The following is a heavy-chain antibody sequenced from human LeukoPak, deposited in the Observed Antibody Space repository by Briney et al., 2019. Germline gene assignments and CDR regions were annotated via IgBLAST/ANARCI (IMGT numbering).Heavy chain of an antibody. J-gene: IGHJ4*02. Sequence: ASVKVSCKASGYTFTSYDINWVRQATGQGLEWMGWMNPNSGNTGYAQKFQGRVTMTRNTSISTAYMELSSLRSEDTAVYYCARGHPLHTYYDFRSGYYTGCDYWGQGTLVTVSS. D-gene: IGHD3-3*01. CDR3: ARGHPLHTYYDFRSGYYTGCDY. V-gene: IGHV1-8*01. CDR2: MNPNSGNT. CDR1: GYTFTSYD.